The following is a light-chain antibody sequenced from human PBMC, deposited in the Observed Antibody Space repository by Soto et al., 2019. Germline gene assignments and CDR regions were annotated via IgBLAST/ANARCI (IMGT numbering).Light chain of an antibody. CDR2: KAS. V-gene: IGKV1-5*03. J-gene: IGKJ1*01. Sequence: DIQMTQSSSTLSGSVGARVAITCRASQTSTSPLAWYQQKAGKAPKLLSYKASTLTSGVPSRFSGSGSGTEFTLTISSLHPYDFATYYCQNYKSYSEAFGQGTKVGIK. CDR3: QNYKSYSEA. CDR1: QTSTSP.